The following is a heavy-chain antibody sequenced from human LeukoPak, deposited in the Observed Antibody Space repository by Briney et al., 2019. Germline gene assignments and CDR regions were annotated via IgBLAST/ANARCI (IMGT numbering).Heavy chain of an antibody. CDR3: AMGRGFGELLYRNFDY. CDR1: GGSISSYY. CDR2: IYYSGST. Sequence: SETLSLTCTVSGGSISSYYWSWIRQPPGKGREWVGYIYYSGSTNYNHSLKGRDTNSVETSNNQFSLKLSSVTAADTAVYFCAMGRGFGELLYRNFDYWGQGTLVTVSS. V-gene: IGHV4-59*01. J-gene: IGHJ4*02. D-gene: IGHD3-10*01.